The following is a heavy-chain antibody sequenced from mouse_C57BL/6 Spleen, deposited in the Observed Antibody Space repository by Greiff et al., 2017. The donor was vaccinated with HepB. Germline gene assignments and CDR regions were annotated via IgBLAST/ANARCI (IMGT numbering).Heavy chain of an antibody. CDR1: GFTFSDYG. CDR2: ISSGSSTI. Sequence: DVMLVESEGGLVKPGGSLKLSCAASGFTFSDYGMHWVRQAPEKGLEWVAYISSGSSTIYYADTVKGRFTISRDNAKNTLFLQMTSLRSEDTAMYYCARSHYGSSYGFAYWGQGTLVTVSA. D-gene: IGHD1-1*01. V-gene: IGHV5-17*01. CDR3: ARSHYGSSYGFAY. J-gene: IGHJ3*01.